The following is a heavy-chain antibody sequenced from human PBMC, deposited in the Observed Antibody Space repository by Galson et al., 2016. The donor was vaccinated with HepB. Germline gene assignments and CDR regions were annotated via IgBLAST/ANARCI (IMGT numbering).Heavy chain of an antibody. CDR1: GFTFSSYA. J-gene: IGHJ2*01. V-gene: IGHV3-23*01. CDR3: ASGTTVTTSNSFWYFDL. CDR2: ISGSGGET. Sequence: SLRLSCAASGFTFSSYAVTWVRQAPGKGLDWVSTISGSGGETHYADSVKGRFTFSRDNSKNTMYVQMTSLRAEDTAVYYCASGTTVTTSNSFWYFDLWGQGTLVTVSS. D-gene: IGHD4-17*01.